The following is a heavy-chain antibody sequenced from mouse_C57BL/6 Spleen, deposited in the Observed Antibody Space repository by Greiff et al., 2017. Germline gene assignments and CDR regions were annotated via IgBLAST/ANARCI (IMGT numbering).Heavy chain of an antibody. V-gene: IGHV1-61*01. J-gene: IGHJ3*01. CDR3: AHFYGYVGFAY. CDR2: IYPSDSDT. Sequence: QVQLQQSGAELVRPGSSVKLSCKASGYTFTSYWMDWVKQRPGQGLEWIGNIYPSDSDTHYNQKFKDKATLTADKSSSTAYMQLSSLTSEDSSVYSCAHFYGYVGFAYWGQGTLVTVSA. D-gene: IGHD2-2*01. CDR1: GYTFTSYW.